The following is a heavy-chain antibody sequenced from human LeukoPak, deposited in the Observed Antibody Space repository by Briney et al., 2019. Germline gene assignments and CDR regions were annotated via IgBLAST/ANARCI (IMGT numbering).Heavy chain of an antibody. CDR1: GFTFSSYA. D-gene: IGHD6-6*01. CDR3: AKSPGVGIAARRWFDP. Sequence: GGSLRLSCAASGFTFSSYAMGWVRQAPGKGLKWVSSISGNGGRTYYEDSVKGRLTVSRDNSNNTLYVQMTSLRVEDTAIYYCAKSPGVGIAARRWFDPWGQGTLVTVSS. CDR2: ISGNGGRT. J-gene: IGHJ5*02. V-gene: IGHV3-23*01.